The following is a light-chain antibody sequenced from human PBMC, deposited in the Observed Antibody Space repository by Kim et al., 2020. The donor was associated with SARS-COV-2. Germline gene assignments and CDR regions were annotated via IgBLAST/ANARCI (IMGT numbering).Light chain of an antibody. CDR3: QQSHSIPIN. Sequence: DIQMTQSPSSLSASVGDRVTITCRASQSISNFVKWYQQIPGEAPRVLISAASSLQSGVPSRFSGSVSGTDFTLTISTLQPEDSASYYCQQSHSIPINFGQGTRLEIK. V-gene: IGKV1-39*01. J-gene: IGKJ5*01. CDR2: AAS. CDR1: QSISNF.